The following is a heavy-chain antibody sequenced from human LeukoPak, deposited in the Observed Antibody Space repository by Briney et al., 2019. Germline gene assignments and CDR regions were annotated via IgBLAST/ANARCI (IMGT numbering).Heavy chain of an antibody. Sequence: NTSETLSLTCTVSGGSISTYYGNWIRQAPGKGLEWIGYIYYSGSTNYNPSLKSRVTISVDTSRNQFSLKLSSVTAADTAVYYCARGANYGDIFDYWGQGTLVTVSS. CDR3: ARGANYGDIFDY. J-gene: IGHJ4*02. CDR2: IYYSGST. D-gene: IGHD4-17*01. V-gene: IGHV4-59*01. CDR1: GGSISTYY.